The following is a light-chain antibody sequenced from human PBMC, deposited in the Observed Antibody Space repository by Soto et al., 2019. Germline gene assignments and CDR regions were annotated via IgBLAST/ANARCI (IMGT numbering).Light chain of an antibody. V-gene: IGKV1-33*01. J-gene: IGKJ3*01. CDR3: QQYDNLPIT. CDR2: DAS. Sequence: DIQMTQSPSSLSASVGDRVTITCQASQDTSNYLNWYQQKPGKAPKLLIYDASNLETGVPSRFSGSGSWTDFTFTISSLQPEDIATYYCQQYDNLPITFGPGTKVDIK. CDR1: QDTSNY.